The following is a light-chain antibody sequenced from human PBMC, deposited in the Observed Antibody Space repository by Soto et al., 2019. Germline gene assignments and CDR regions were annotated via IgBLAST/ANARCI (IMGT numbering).Light chain of an antibody. Sequence: QSALTQPPSVSGAPGQRVTISCTGSSSNIGAGYDVHWYQQLPGTAPKLLIYGNSNRPSGVPDRFSGSKSGTSASLAITGLQAEDEADYYCSSYAGSNNVFGTGTKVTVL. J-gene: IGLJ1*01. CDR2: GNS. V-gene: IGLV1-40*01. CDR3: SSYAGSNNV. CDR1: SSNIGAGYD.